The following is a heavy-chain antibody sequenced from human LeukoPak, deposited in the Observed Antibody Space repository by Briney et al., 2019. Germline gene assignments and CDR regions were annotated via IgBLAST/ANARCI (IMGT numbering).Heavy chain of an antibody. D-gene: IGHD1-26*01. CDR2: INTDGRIT. V-gene: IGHV3-64*02. CDR1: GFRFENFA. J-gene: IGHJ4*02. CDR3: TRDGGSFCDFDY. Sequence: GGSLDFSCFPLGFRFENFAFTWSGRAPGKGLEYVPVINTDGRITYYADSVKGRFTISRDNSKNTVYLQMGSLRGEDMAVYYCTRDGGSFCDFDYWGQGALVTVSS.